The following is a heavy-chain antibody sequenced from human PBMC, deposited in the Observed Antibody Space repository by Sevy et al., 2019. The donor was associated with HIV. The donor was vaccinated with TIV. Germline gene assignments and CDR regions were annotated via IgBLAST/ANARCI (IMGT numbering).Heavy chain of an antibody. D-gene: IGHD2-15*01. V-gene: IGHV3-74*01. CDR2: INIDGKNV. J-gene: IGHJ4*02. CDR3: VRVAGGL. Sequence: GGSLRLSCVASGFTFDTQWMHWVRRAPGKGLEWVSRINIDGKNVAYAESVKGRFTISRDNAKNTLYLQMNSLGVEDTAIYFCVRVAGGLWGQGVQVTVSS. CDR1: GFTFDTQW.